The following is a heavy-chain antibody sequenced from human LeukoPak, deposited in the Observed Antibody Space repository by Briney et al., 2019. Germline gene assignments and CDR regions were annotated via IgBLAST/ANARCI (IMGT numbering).Heavy chain of an antibody. Sequence: VASVKVSCKASGYTFTSYYMHWVRQAPGQGLEWMGIINPSGGSTSYAQKFQGRVTMTRDTSTSTVYMELSSLRSEDTAVYYCARAPLGTDYDFWSPQPPFDYWGQGTLVTVSS. V-gene: IGHV1-46*01. D-gene: IGHD3-3*01. J-gene: IGHJ4*02. CDR3: ARAPLGTDYDFWSPQPPFDY. CDR1: GYTFTSYY. CDR2: INPSGGST.